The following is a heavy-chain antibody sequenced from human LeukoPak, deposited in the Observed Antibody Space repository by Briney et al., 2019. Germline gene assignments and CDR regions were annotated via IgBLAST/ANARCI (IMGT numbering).Heavy chain of an antibody. CDR2: ISNDGSKK. J-gene: IGHJ4*02. V-gene: IGHV3-30*19. D-gene: IGHD2-15*01. CDR3: ARDSGEYYFDY. Sequence: PGRSLRLSCAASGFTLSSYGMHWVRQAPGKGLEWVALISNDGSKKGYVDSEMGRFTISRDNSKNTLYLQMNSLTTEDTAVYYCARDSGEYYFDYWGQGTLVTVSS. CDR1: GFTLSSYG.